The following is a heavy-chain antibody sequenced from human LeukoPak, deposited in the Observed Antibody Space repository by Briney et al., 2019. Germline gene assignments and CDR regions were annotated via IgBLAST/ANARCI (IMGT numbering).Heavy chain of an antibody. CDR3: ARDPYTGSMFDY. CDR1: GFTFTSVS. D-gene: IGHD1-1*01. Sequence: PGGSLRLSCVTSGFTFTSVSMSWVRQAPGKGLEWVAFIGHVAGDIFYGDSVRGRFNISRDGAKGSVYLQMNSLRVDDTAVYFCARDPYTGSMFDYWGHGTLVTVSS. CDR2: IGHVAGDI. J-gene: IGHJ4*01. V-gene: IGHV3-21*01.